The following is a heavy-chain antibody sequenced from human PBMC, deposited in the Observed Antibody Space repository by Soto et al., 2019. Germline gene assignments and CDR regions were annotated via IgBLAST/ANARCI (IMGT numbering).Heavy chain of an antibody. V-gene: IGHV3-74*01. Sequence: GSLRLSCAGSVYNFGGFWMHWVRQAPGKGLVWVSRIDNGGTNTVYADAVKGRFTISRDNAKNTLYLQMNSLRAEDTAVYYCAKDRGRPDAFNIWGQGTMVTVSS. CDR1: VYNFGGFW. J-gene: IGHJ3*02. CDR2: IDNGGTNT. CDR3: AKDRGRPDAFNI. D-gene: IGHD3-10*01.